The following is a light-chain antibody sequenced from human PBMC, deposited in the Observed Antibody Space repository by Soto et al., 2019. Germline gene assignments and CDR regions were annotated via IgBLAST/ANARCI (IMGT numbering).Light chain of an antibody. CDR1: SSDVGHFNL. J-gene: IGLJ2*01. Sequence: QSVLAQPASVSGSPGQSITISCTGTSSDVGHFNLVSWYQHHPGKAPKLIIYEVTKRPSGVSNRFSASKSGNTASLTVSGLQAEDDADYYCCSYTSSTRLFGGGTQLTVL. CDR3: CSYTSSTRL. V-gene: IGLV2-23*02. CDR2: EVT.